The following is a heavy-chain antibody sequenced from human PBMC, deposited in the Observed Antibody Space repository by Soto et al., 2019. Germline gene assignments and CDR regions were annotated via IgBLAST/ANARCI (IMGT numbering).Heavy chain of an antibody. J-gene: IGHJ5*02. CDR1: GFTFSSYW. D-gene: IGHD4-17*01. Sequence: EVQLVESGGGLVQPGGSLRLSCAASGFTFSSYWMHWVRQAPGKGLVWVSRINSDGSSTSYADSVKGRFTISRDNAKNTLYLQMNSLRPEDTAVYYCARDTTDYGDYVGLGWFDPWGQGTLVTVSS. CDR3: ARDTTDYGDYVGLGWFDP. V-gene: IGHV3-74*01. CDR2: INSDGSST.